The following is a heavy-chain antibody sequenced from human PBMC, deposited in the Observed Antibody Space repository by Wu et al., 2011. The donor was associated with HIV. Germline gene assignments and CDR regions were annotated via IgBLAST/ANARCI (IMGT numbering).Heavy chain of an antibody. CDR3: ARSGEAAAHYYYYLNI. CDR2: IVPVLGGS. Sequence: QAQLVQSGAEVREPGSSVKVSCKASGGTLRKYAFSWVRQAPGQGLEWIGGIVPVLGGSNYARRFQGRVTIIADESRTTVHMEVRSLRSDDSAVYFCARSGEAAAHYYYYLNIWGEGTTVTVSS. J-gene: IGHJ6*03. D-gene: IGHD2-21*01. CDR1: GGTLRKYA. V-gene: IGHV1-69*11.